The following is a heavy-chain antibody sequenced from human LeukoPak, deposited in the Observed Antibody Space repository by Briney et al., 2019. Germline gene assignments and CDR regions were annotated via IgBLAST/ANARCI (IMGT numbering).Heavy chain of an antibody. CDR3: ASRPQGSRVAVAGTTTTLFDY. CDR2: IDHGGFT. V-gene: IGHV4-34*01. Sequence: PSETLSLTCAVYGGSFSTYYWSWIRQPPGQGLVWIGEIDHGGFTNYNPSLKSRVTISVDTSKNQFSLTLSSVTAADTAVYYCASRPQGSRVAVAGTTTTLFDYWGQGTLVTVSS. D-gene: IGHD6-19*01. J-gene: IGHJ4*02. CDR1: GGSFSTYY.